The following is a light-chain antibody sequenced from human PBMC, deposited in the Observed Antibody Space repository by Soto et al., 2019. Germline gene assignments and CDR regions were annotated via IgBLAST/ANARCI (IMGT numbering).Light chain of an antibody. CDR1: QSVLYNSNNYNY. CDR2: WAS. Sequence: DIVMTQSPDSLAVSLGERASINCKSSQSVLYNSNNYNYLAWYQQKPGQPPKLLIYWASTRESRVPDRFSGSGSGTDFTLTISSLQAEDVAVYYCQQYYLIPHTFGQGTKLEIK. CDR3: QQYYLIPHT. V-gene: IGKV4-1*01. J-gene: IGKJ2*01.